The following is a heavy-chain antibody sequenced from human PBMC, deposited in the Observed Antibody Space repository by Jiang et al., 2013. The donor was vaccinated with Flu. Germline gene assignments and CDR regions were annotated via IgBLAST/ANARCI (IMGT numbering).Heavy chain of an antibody. D-gene: IGHD3-22*01. CDR2: TWFDGSNN. Sequence: LVESGGGVVQPGRSLRLSCAASGFAFSTYAMHWVRQSPGEGLEWVAFTWFDGSNNHYGDSVRGRFTISRDNSKNTVYLQMNSLRAEDTALYYCAGDPPSSGFAFYVWGQGTMVTVSS. V-gene: IGHV3-33*01. CDR1: GFAFSTYA. J-gene: IGHJ3*01. CDR3: AGDPPSSGFAFYV.